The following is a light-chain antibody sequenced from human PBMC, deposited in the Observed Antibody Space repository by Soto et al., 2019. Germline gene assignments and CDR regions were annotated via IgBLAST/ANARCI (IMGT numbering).Light chain of an antibody. J-gene: IGKJ1*01. CDR3: QQYNNYGSWT. CDR1: QSISGC. CDR2: KAS. Sequence: DIQVTQSPSTLSASVGDRVTITCRASQSISGCLAWYQQKPGKAPNLLIYKASTLESGVPSRFSGSGSGTEFTLTISGLPPDDFATYYCQQYNNYGSWTFGQWTKGAIK. V-gene: IGKV1-5*03.